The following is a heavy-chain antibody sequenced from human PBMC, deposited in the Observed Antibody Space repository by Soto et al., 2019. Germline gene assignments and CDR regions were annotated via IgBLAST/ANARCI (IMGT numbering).Heavy chain of an antibody. Sequence: EVNLVESGGGLVKPGGSLRLSCTASGLIFRDAWMSWVRQAPGKGLEWVGRIKSGGPTDYAAPVKGRFTISRDGSKNTVYLQMDSLKTDDTAVYLCTWSGTNWFASWGQGTLVTVSS. CDR2: IKSGGPT. CDR1: GLIFRDAW. J-gene: IGHJ5*01. V-gene: IGHV3-15*01. D-gene: IGHD3-3*01. CDR3: TWSGTNWFAS.